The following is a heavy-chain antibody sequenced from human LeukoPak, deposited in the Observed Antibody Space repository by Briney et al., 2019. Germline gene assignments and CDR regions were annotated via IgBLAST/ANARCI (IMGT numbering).Heavy chain of an antibody. V-gene: IGHV4-34*01. CDR1: GGSFSGYY. J-gene: IGHJ3*02. CDR2: INHSGST. D-gene: IGHD4-17*01. Sequence: SETLSLTCAVYGGSFSGYYWSWIRQPPGKGLEWIGEINHSGSTNYNPSLKSRVTISVDTSKNQFSLKLSSVTAADTAVYYCARSDYGDYVGDYAFDIWGQGTMVTVSS. CDR3: ARSDYGDYVGDYAFDI.